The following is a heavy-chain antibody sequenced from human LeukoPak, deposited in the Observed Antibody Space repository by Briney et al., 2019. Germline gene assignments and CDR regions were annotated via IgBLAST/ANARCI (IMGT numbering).Heavy chain of an antibody. CDR2: IIPIFDKV. J-gene: IGHJ6*03. Sequence: SVKVSCKASGDTFSDYAISWVRQAPGQGLEWMGAIIPIFDKVNYAQKFQGRFTITANESTSTTYMELRSLGSEDTAVYYCAKNLLIGALYFYIDVWGKGTTVTVSS. D-gene: IGHD4/OR15-4a*01. CDR1: GDTFSDYA. CDR3: AKNLLIGALYFYIDV. V-gene: IGHV1-69*13.